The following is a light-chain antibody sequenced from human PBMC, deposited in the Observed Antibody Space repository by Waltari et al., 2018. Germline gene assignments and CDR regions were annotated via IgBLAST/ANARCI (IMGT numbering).Light chain of an antibody. CDR3: QQYSSWPLWT. V-gene: IGKV3-15*01. CDR2: GAS. Sequence: EIVMTQSPATLSVSPGEEATLSCRASQSVDSNLAWYQQKPGQAPTLIIFGASGRATGVPARFSGSGSGTEYTLTIGSLQSEESAVYYCQQYSSWPLWTFGQGTKVEIK. J-gene: IGKJ1*01. CDR1: QSVDSN.